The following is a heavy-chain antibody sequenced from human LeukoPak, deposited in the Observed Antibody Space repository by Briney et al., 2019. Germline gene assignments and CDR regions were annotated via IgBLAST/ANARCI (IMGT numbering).Heavy chain of an antibody. J-gene: IGHJ4*02. CDR2: ISYDGTNK. CDR3: AKEYEAYCGGDCYSHFDY. CDR1: GFTFSSYV. V-gene: IGHV3-30*18. Sequence: GGSLRLSCAASGFTFSSYVMHWVRQAPGKGLEWVAAISYDGTNKNYADSVKGRFTISRDNFKNTLYLQMNSLRAEDTAVYYCAKEYEAYCGGDCYSHFDYWGQGTLVTVSS. D-gene: IGHD2-21*02.